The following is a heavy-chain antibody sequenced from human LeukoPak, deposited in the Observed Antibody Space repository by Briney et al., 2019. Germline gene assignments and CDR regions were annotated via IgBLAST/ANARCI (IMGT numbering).Heavy chain of an antibody. D-gene: IGHD3-10*01. J-gene: IGHJ6*03. V-gene: IGHV3-11*01. CDR1: GFTFSDYY. CDR2: ISSSGSTI. Sequence: PGGSLRLSCAASGFTFSDYYMSWIRQAPGKGLEWGSYISSSGSTIYYADSVKGRFTISRDNAKNSLYLQMNSLRAEDTAVYYCARGSGREIMYYYYMDVWGKGTTVTVSS. CDR3: ARGSGREIMYYYYMDV.